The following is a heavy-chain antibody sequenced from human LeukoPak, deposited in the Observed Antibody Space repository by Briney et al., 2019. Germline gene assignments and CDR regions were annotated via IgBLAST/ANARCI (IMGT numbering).Heavy chain of an antibody. Sequence: PGGSLRLSCAASGFTFSDYYMSWIRQAPGKGLEWVSYISSSGSTIYYADSVKGRFTISRDNAKNSLYLQMNSLRAEDTAVYYCVLGSWGYYDSSGYLLDAFDIWDQGTMVTVSS. CDR1: GFTFSDYY. J-gene: IGHJ3*02. CDR3: VLGSWGYYDSSGYLLDAFDI. CDR2: ISSSGSTI. D-gene: IGHD3-22*01. V-gene: IGHV3-11*01.